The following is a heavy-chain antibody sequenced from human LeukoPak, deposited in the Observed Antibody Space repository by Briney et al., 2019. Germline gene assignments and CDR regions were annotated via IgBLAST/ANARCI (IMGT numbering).Heavy chain of an antibody. V-gene: IGHV3-7*01. CDR1: GFTFSSYW. J-gene: IGHJ3*02. CDR2: IKQDGSEK. D-gene: IGHD2-15*01. Sequence: GGPLRLSCAASGFTFSSYWLSWVRQAPGKGLEWVAIIKQDGSEKYYVDSVKGRFTISRDNAKNSLYLQMNSLRAEDTAVYYCARDSCSGGSCYEVAFDIWGQGTMVTVSS. CDR3: ARDSCSGGSCYEVAFDI.